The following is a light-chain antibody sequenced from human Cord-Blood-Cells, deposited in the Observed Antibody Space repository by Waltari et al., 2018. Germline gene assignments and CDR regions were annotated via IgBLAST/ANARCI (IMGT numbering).Light chain of an antibody. CDR2: DVS. J-gene: IGLJ3*02. V-gene: IGLV2-14*03. CDR1: SSDVGGYNY. CDR3: SSYTSSSNWV. Sequence: QSALTQPASVSGSPGQSITISCTGTSSDVGGYNYVSWYPQHPGKAPKLMIHDVSNRPSGVSNRFSGSKSGNTASLTISGLQAEDEADYYCSSYTSSSNWVFGGGTKLTVL.